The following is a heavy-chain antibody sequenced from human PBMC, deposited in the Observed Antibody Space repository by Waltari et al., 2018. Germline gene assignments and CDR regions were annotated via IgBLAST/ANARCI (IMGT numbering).Heavy chain of an antibody. CDR1: GGSISSYY. CDR3: ASLTTDYYDSSGPRQWFDP. V-gene: IGHV4-59*08. CDR2: IYYSGST. Sequence: QVQLQESGPGLVKPSETLSLTCTVSGGSISSYYWSWLRQPPGKGLEWIGYIYYSGSTNYNPSLKSRVTISVDTSKNQFSLKLSSVTAADTAVYYCASLTTDYYDSSGPRQWFDPWGQGTLVTVSS. J-gene: IGHJ5*02. D-gene: IGHD3-22*01.